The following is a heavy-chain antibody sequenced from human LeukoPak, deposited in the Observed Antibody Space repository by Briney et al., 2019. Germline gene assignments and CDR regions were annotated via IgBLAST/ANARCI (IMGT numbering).Heavy chain of an antibody. J-gene: IGHJ4*02. CDR3: ARRGSGYRLDY. Sequence: SETLSLTCTVSGGSISSYYWSWIRRPPGKGLEWIGYIYTSGSTNYNPSLKSRVTISVDTSKNQFSLKLSSVTAADTAVYYCARRGSGYRLDYWGQGTLVTVSS. V-gene: IGHV4-4*09. CDR2: IYTSGST. CDR1: GGSISSYY. D-gene: IGHD3-22*01.